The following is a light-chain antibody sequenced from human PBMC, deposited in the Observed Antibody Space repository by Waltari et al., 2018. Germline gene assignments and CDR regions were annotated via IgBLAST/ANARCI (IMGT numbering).Light chain of an antibody. J-gene: IGLJ1*01. V-gene: IGLV2-8*01. CDR2: EVS. Sequence: QSALTQPASVSGSPGQSITISCTGTGNGASVSRYQQLPGKAPKHLIYEVSKRPSGVXXXXXXSKXGNTASLTVSGLQAEDEGDYYCSSDAVSNNFYDFGSGTKVTVL. CDR1: GNGAS. CDR3: SSDAVSNNFYD.